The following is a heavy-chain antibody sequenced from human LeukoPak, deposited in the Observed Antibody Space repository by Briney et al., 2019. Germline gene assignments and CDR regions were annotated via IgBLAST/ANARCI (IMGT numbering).Heavy chain of an antibody. Sequence: PSETLSLTCTVSGGSISSSTYYWGWLRQPPGKGLEWVGSIYYSGSTYYNPSLKSRATISVDTSKNQFSLKLSSVTAADTAVYYCARRGADCSGGSCSSLGAFDIWGQGTMVTVS. D-gene: IGHD2-15*01. CDR3: ARRGADCSGGSCSSLGAFDI. V-gene: IGHV4-39*01. CDR1: GGSISSSTYY. J-gene: IGHJ3*02. CDR2: IYYSGST.